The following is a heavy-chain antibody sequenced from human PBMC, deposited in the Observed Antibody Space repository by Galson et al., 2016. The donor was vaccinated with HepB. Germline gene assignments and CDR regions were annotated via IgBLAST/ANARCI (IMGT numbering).Heavy chain of an antibody. V-gene: IGHV3-48*01. CDR2: ISMSGGII. D-gene: IGHD3-3*01. Sequence: SLRLSCATSGFTFSTYALSWVRQAPGRGLEWVSYISMSGGIIYYADSVQGRFTISRDNDQNSLYLQMNSLRVEDTAVYYCARWSWSGFDDWGQGTLVTVSS. J-gene: IGHJ4*02. CDR3: ARWSWSGFDD. CDR1: GFTFSTYA.